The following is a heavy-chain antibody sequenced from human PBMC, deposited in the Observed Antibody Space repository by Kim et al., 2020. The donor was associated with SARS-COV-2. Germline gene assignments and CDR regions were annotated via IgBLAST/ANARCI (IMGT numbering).Heavy chain of an antibody. V-gene: IGHV3-74*01. J-gene: IGHJ4*02. D-gene: IGHD2-2*01. CDR3: AKGGCSSTSCLDY. Sequence: ADSLKAQITTSRDKAKNTQYLQRKSLKAEDTAVYYCAKGGCSSTSCLDYWGQGTLVTVSS.